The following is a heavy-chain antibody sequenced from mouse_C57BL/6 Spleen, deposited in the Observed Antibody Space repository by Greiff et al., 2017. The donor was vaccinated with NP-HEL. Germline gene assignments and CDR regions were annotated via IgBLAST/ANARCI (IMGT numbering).Heavy chain of an antibody. CDR3: ARANWDLLDY. CDR1: GYSITSGYD. Sequence: VQLQQSGPGMVKPSQSLSLTCTVTGYSITSGYDWHWIRHFPGNKLEWMGYISYSGSTNYNPSLKSRISITHDTSKNHFFLKLNSVTTEDTATYYCARANWDLLDYWGQGTTLTVSS. D-gene: IGHD4-1*01. J-gene: IGHJ2*01. V-gene: IGHV3-1*01. CDR2: ISYSGST.